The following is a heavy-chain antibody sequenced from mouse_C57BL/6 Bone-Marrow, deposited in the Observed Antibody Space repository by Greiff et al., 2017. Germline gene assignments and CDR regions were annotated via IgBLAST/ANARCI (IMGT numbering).Heavy chain of an antibody. CDR1: GFSLTSYG. V-gene: IGHV2-2*01. D-gene: IGHD2-3*01. CDR3: ARNGDGYYLAWFAY. J-gene: IGHJ3*01. CDR2: IWSGGST. Sequence: QVQLKESGPGLVQPSQSLSITCTVSGFSLTSYGVHWVRQSPGKGLEWLGVIWSGGSTDYNAAFISRLSISKDNSKSQVFFKVNSLQADDTAIYYCARNGDGYYLAWFAYWGQGTLVTVSA.